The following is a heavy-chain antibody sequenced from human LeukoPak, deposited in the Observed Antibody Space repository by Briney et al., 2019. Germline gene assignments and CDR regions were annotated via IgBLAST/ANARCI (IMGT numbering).Heavy chain of an antibody. V-gene: IGHV4-34*01. CDR1: GGFSNDFY. J-gene: IGHJ6*02. D-gene: IGHD1-1*01. Sequence: SETLSLTCAVYGGFSNDFYWSWIRQTPGKGLEWIGEINNSGIANYNPSLRSQFIISVEASKNQFSLKLSSVTAADTALYYCARGGTTGPHMYGLDVWGQGTTVTVSS. CDR2: INNSGIA. CDR3: ARGGTTGPHMYGLDV.